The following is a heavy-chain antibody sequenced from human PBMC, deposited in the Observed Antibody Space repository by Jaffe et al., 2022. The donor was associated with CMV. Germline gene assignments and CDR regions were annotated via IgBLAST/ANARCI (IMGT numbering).Heavy chain of an antibody. CDR2: IKQDGSEK. V-gene: IGHV3-7*01. CDR1: GFTFSSYW. CDR3: ARLYCSSTSCSYYYYYGMDV. J-gene: IGHJ6*02. D-gene: IGHD2-2*01. Sequence: EVQLVESGGGLVQPGGSLRLSCAASGFTFSSYWMSWVRQAPGKGLEWVANIKQDGSEKYYVDSVKGRFTISRDNAKNSLYLQMNSLRAEDTAVYYCARLYCSSTSCSYYYYYGMDVWGQGTTVTVSS.